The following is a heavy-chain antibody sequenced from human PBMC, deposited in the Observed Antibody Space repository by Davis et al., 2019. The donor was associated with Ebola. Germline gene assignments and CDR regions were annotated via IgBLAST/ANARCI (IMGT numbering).Heavy chain of an antibody. CDR2: ISVYNGKT. J-gene: IGHJ5*02. V-gene: IGHV1-18*01. CDR1: GYTFTNYG. Sequence: ASVKVSCKASGYTFTNYGINWMRQAPGQGLEWMGWISVYNGKTDYAPNFQGRVTVTTDTSTSTAYMELTSLTSDDTAVYYCARDSDAKVYLVETDMYNWLDPWGQGTLVIVSA. CDR3: ARDSDAKVYLVETDMYNWLDP. D-gene: IGHD3-16*02.